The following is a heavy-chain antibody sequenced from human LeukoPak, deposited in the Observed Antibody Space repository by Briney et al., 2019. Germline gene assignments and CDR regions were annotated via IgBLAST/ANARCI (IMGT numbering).Heavy chain of an antibody. D-gene: IGHD2-8*01. CDR3: ATNGYYCMDV. CDR2: IYHSGGT. V-gene: IGHV4-4*02. CDR1: GFTFSRHS. J-gene: IGHJ6*03. Sequence: GSLRLSCEVSGFTFSRHSMSWVRQPPGKGLEWIGEIYHSGGTNYNPSLKSRITISVDKSQNQFSLKVNSLTAADTAVYYCATNGYYCMDVWGKGTTVTVSS.